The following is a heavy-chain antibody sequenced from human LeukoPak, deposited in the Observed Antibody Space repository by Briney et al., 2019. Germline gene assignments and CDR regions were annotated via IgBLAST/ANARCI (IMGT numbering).Heavy chain of an antibody. D-gene: IGHD2/OR15-2a*01. CDR3: AKGTSNNCYSAMDV. V-gene: IGHV3-53*01. CDR1: GFTVSSNY. Sequence: GGSLRLSCAASGFTVSSNYMSWVRQAPGKGLEWVSVVYSGGRTYYADSVKGRFTISRDNSENTLYLQMNSLRAEDTAVYYCAKGTSNNCYSAMDVWGQGTTVTVS. CDR2: VYSGGRT. J-gene: IGHJ6*02.